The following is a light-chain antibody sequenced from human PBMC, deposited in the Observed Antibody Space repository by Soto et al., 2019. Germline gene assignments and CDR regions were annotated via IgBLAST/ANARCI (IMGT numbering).Light chain of an antibody. V-gene: IGLV1-40*01. CDR3: QSYDSSLSEV. CDR2: GNS. J-gene: IGLJ1*01. Sequence: SVLAQPRLVSGGPWRWVTISCTGSSSNIGAGYDVHWYQQLPGTAPKLLIYGNSNRPSGVPDRFSGSKSGTSASLAITGLQAEDEADYYCQSYDSSLSEVFGTGTKVTV. CDR1: SSNIGAGYD.